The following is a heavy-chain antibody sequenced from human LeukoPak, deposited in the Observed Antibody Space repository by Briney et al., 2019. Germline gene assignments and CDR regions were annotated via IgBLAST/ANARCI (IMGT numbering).Heavy chain of an antibody. D-gene: IGHD5-18*01. CDR2: IYSGGST. J-gene: IGHJ6*03. CDR1: GFTVSSNH. CDR3: ARAVDTAMVTTYYMDV. Sequence: PGGSLRLSCAASGFTVSSNHMSWVRQAPGKGLEWVSVIYSGGSTYYADSVKGRFTISRDNSKNTLYLQMNSLRAEDTAAYYCARAVDTAMVTTYYMDVWGKGTTVTVSS. V-gene: IGHV3-66*02.